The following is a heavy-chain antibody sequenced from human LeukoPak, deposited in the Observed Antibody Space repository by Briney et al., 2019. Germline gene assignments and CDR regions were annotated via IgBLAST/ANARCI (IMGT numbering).Heavy chain of an antibody. D-gene: IGHD4-17*01. CDR1: GYTFTSYY. CDR3: ARASRRLRTFDY. Sequence: ASVKVSCKASGYTFTSYYMHWVRQAPGQGLEWMGIINPSGGRTRYAQKFQGRVTMTRDTSTSTVYIELSSLRSEDTAVYYCARASRRLRTFDYWGQGTLVTVSS. J-gene: IGHJ4*02. CDR2: INPSGGRT. V-gene: IGHV1-46*01.